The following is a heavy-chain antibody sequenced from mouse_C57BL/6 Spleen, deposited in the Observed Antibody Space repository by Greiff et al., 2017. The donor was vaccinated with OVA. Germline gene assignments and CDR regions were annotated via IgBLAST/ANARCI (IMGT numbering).Heavy chain of an antibody. D-gene: IGHD1-1*01. J-gene: IGHJ4*01. V-gene: IGHV1-80*01. Sequence: VKLQESGAELVKPGASVKISCKASGYAFSSYWMNWVKQRPGKGLEWIGQIYPGDGDTNYNGKFKGKATLTADKSSSTAYMQLSSLTSEDSAVYFCARSELLSAMDYWGQGTSVTVSS. CDR3: ARSELLSAMDY. CDR1: GYAFSSYW. CDR2: IYPGDGDT.